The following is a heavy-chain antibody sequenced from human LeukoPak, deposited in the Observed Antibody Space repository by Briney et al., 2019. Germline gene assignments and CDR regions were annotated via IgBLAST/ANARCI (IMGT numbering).Heavy chain of an antibody. V-gene: IGHV1-2*06. D-gene: IGHD4-23*01. J-gene: IGHJ4*02. CDR3: ACWGGGNQGH. CDR2: INPNSGDT. CDR1: GYTFTAYY. Sequence: ASVKVSCKASGYTFTAYYMHWVRQAPGHGLEWMGRINPNSGDTIYAQNFQGRVTVTRDTSISTAYMELSRLRSDDTAVYYCACWGGGNQGHWGQGTLVTVSS.